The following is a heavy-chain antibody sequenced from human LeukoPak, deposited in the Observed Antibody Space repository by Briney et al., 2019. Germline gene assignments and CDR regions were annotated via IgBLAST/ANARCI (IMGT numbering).Heavy chain of an antibody. CDR3: ARDLSGYYDSSGYYYWFDP. CDR1: GYTFTSYY. Sequence: ASVKVSCKASGYTFTSYYMHWVRQAPGQGLEWMGIINPSGGSTSYAQKFQGRVTMTRDTSTSTVYMELSSLRSEDTAVYYCARDLSGYYDSSGYYYWFDPWGQGTLVTVSS. D-gene: IGHD3-22*01. V-gene: IGHV1-46*01. J-gene: IGHJ5*02. CDR2: INPSGGST.